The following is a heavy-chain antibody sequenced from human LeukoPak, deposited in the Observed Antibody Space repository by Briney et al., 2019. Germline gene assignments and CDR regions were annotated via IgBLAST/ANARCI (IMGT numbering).Heavy chain of an antibody. CDR3: ARVEAYGDYSFDY. V-gene: IGHV4-59*01. J-gene: IGHJ4*02. D-gene: IGHD4-17*01. Sequence: PSETLSLTCTVPGGSISSYYWSWIRQPPGKGLEWSGYIYYSGSTNYNPSLRSRVTISVDTSKNQFSLKLSSVTAADTAVYYCARVEAYGDYSFDYWGQGTLVTVSS. CDR2: IYYSGST. CDR1: GGSISSYY.